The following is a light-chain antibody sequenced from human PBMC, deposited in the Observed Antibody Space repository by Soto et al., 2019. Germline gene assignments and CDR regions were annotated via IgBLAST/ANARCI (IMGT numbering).Light chain of an antibody. Sequence: EIVLTQSPGTLSLSPGERATLSCRASQSVSSAGYLAWYQQKPGQAPRLLIYGASSRATGIPDRFSGSGSGTDFTLTISRLEPEDFAVYYCQQYDTSPWTFGQGTKVEIK. CDR3: QQYDTSPWT. J-gene: IGKJ1*01. V-gene: IGKV3-20*01. CDR2: GAS. CDR1: QSVSSAGY.